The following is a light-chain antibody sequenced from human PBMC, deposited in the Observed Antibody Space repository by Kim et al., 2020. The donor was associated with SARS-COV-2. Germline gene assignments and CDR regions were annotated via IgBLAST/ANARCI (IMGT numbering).Light chain of an antibody. CDR1: QSVSSN. CDR2: GAS. Sequence: EIVMTQSPATLSVSPGERATLSCRASQSVSSNLAWYQQKPGQAPRLLIYGASTRATGIPARFSGSGSGTEFTLTISSLQSEDFAVYYCQPYNNWPPHSCGQGTK. CDR3: QPYNNWPPHS. V-gene: IGKV3-15*01. J-gene: IGKJ2*01.